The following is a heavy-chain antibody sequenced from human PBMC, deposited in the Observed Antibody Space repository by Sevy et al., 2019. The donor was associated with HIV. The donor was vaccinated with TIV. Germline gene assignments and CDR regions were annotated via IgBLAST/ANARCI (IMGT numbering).Heavy chain of an antibody. CDR2: ISSGGTMV. CDR1: GFTFSDHY. V-gene: IGHV3-11*04. CDR3: AGDRHFSASGNRYTRRYFDY. Sequence: GGSLRLSCAASGFTFSDHYMSWIRQAPGKGLEWLAYISSGGTMVDYADSVKGRLTISRDNAKNSVFLQVNSLRADDTAIYYCAGDRHFSASGNRYTRRYFDYWGQGTLVTVSS. D-gene: IGHD3-16*02. J-gene: IGHJ4*01.